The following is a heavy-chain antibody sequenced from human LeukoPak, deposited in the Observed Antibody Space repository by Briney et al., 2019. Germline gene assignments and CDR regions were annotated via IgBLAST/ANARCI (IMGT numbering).Heavy chain of an antibody. J-gene: IGHJ4*02. CDR1: GGTFSSYA. D-gene: IGHD4-17*01. CDR3: ARTMTTMTTHGELDF. CDR2: IIPIFGTA. Sequence: SVKVSCKASGGTFSSYAISWVRQTPGQGLEWMGGIIPIFGTANYAQKFQGRVTITADESTSTAYMELSSLRSDDTAVYYCARTMTTMTTHGELDFWGQGTLVTVSS. V-gene: IGHV1-69*13.